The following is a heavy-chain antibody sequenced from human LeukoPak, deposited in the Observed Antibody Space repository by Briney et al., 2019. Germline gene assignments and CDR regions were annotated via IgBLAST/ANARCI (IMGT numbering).Heavy chain of an antibody. CDR3: ARAAYYYYYYMDV. D-gene: IGHD6-25*01. J-gene: IGHJ6*03. Sequence: SETLSLTCTVSGGSFSTYYWSWIRQPPGKGLEWIGYIYYSGSTNYNPSLKSRVTISVDTSKNQFSLKLSSVTAADTAVYYCARAAYYYYYYMDVWGKGTTVTVSS. V-gene: IGHV4-59*01. CDR1: GGSFSTYY. CDR2: IYYSGST.